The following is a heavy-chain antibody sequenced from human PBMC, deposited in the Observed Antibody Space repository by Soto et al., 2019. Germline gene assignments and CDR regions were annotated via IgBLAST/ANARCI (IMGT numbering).Heavy chain of an antibody. D-gene: IGHD2-21*02. CDR3: ARQRTTVVTQAYFDH. CDR2: IYYSGRT. Sequence: PSETLSLTCIVSGESISSSSYYWGWIRQPPGKGLEWIGSIYYSGRTYYNPSFKSRVTISIDTSKNQFSLKLSSVTATGTAVYYCARQRTTVVTQAYFDHWGQRALVTVSS. V-gene: IGHV4-39*01. J-gene: IGHJ4*02. CDR1: GESISSSSYY.